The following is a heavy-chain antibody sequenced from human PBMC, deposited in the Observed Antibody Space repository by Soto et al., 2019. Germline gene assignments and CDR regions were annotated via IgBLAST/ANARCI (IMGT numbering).Heavy chain of an antibody. CDR1: GYTFTSYA. CDR3: ARALVRAAAGTM. D-gene: IGHD6-13*01. V-gene: IGHV1-3*01. CDR2: INAGNGNT. J-gene: IGHJ4*02. Sequence: ASVKVSCKASGYTFTSYAMHWVRQAPGQRLEWMGWINAGNGNTKYSQKFQGRVTITRDTSASTAYMELSSLRSEDTAVYYCARALVRAAAGTMWGQGTLVTVSS.